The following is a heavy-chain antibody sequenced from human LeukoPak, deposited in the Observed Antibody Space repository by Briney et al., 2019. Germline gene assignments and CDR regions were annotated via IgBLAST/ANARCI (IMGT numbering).Heavy chain of an antibody. CDR3: TILSDSRGGTCYWSSFDF. CDR2: ISGSGGST. D-gene: IGHD2-15*01. V-gene: IGHV3-23*01. J-gene: IGHJ4*02. CDR1: GLTFSTSS. Sequence: GGSLRLSCAASGLTFSTSSMSWVRQTPGKGLEWVSSISGSGGSTYYGDSVKGRFTISRDNSKNTLYLQMNSLRAEDTAVYYCTILSDSRGGTCYWSSFDFWGQGTLVTVSS.